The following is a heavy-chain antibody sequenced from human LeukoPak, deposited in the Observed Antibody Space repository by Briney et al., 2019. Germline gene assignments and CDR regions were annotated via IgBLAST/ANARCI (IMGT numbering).Heavy chain of an antibody. Sequence: ASVKVSCKASGYTFTGYYMHWVRQAPGQGLEWMGWINPNSGGTNYAQKLQGRVTMTTDTSTSTAYMELRSLRSGDTAVYYCARDPGIAVAAIDYWGQGTLVTVSS. J-gene: IGHJ4*02. V-gene: IGHV1-2*02. CDR1: GYTFTGYY. D-gene: IGHD6-19*01. CDR3: ARDPGIAVAAIDY. CDR2: INPNSGGT.